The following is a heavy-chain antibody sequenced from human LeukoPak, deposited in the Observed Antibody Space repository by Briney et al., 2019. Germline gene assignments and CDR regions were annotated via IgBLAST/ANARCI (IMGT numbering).Heavy chain of an antibody. Sequence: GGSLRLSCAASGFTFSSYGMHWVRQAPRKGLEWVAVISYDGSNKYYADSVKGRFTISRDDSKNTLYLQMNSLRAEDTAVYDCAKVSEAVVVPAARYYYYGMDVWGKGTTVTVSS. CDR3: AKVSEAVVVPAARYYYYGMDV. J-gene: IGHJ6*04. CDR1: GFTFSSYG. CDR2: ISYDGSNK. D-gene: IGHD2-2*01. V-gene: IGHV3-30*18.